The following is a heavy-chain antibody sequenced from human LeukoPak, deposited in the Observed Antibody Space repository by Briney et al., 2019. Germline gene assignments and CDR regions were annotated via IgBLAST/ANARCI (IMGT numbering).Heavy chain of an antibody. CDR1: GYTFTGYY. CDR2: INPNGGGT. D-gene: IGHD3-10*01. V-gene: IGHV1-2*06. J-gene: IGHJ5*02. CDR3: ARDLVRGVIKVFDP. Sequence: ASVKVSCKASGYTFTGYYMHWVRQAPGQGLEWMGRINPNGGGTNYAQKFQGRVTMTRDTSISTAYMELSRLRSDDTAVYYCARDLVRGVIKVFDPWGQGTLVTVSS.